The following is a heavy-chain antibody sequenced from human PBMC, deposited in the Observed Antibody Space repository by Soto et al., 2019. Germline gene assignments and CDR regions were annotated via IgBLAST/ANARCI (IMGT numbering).Heavy chain of an antibody. Sequence: ASVKVSCKASGGTLSSFINYPINWVRQAPGQGLEWMGGIVPNVGTVNYAQKFQGRVTITADKSTGTAYMELSSLRSEDTALYYCARRDTSGFLRYFDNWGQGTLVTVSS. V-gene: IGHV1-69*06. J-gene: IGHJ4*02. CDR2: IVPNVGTV. CDR1: GGTLSSFINYP. D-gene: IGHD3-3*01. CDR3: ARRDTSGFLRYFDN.